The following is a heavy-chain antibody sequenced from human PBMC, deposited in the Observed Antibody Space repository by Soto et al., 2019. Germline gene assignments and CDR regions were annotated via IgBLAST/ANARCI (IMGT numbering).Heavy chain of an antibody. J-gene: IGHJ5*02. CDR1: GGTFSSYT. Sequence: QVQLVQSGAEVKKPGSSVKVSCKASGGTFSSYTISWVRQAPGQGLEWMGRIIPILGIANYAQKFQGRVTITADKSTGTAYMELSSRRSEDTAVYYCARDDASDCSGGSCYSAWFDPWGQGTLVTVSS. D-gene: IGHD2-15*01. CDR2: IIPILGIA. V-gene: IGHV1-69*08. CDR3: ARDDASDCSGGSCYSAWFDP.